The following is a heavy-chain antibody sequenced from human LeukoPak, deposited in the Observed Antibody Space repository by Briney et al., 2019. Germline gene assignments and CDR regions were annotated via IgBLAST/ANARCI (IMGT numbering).Heavy chain of an antibody. Sequence: SETLSLTCAISGGSISSTYHPWSRIRQPPGKGLQWIGFIYNTGSTFYNPSLNSRVSMSIDTSNNHFSLKLRSVTAADTAVYYCAGSTSVTTKIFDYWGQGSLVIVSS. CDR2: IYNTGST. J-gene: IGHJ4*02. D-gene: IGHD4-17*01. CDR1: GGSISSTYHP. V-gene: IGHV4-30-4*07. CDR3: AGSTSVTTKIFDY.